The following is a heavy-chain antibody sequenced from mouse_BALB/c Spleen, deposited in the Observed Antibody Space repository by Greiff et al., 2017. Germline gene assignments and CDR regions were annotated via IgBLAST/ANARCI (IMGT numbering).Heavy chain of an antibody. V-gene: IGHV6-6*02. CDR1: GFTFSSYW. CDR2: IRLKSDNYAT. J-gene: IGHJ1*01. CDR3: TGLRLLGGYWYFDV. Sequence: EVKLQESGGGLVQPGGSMKLSCVASGFTFSSYWMSWVRQSPEKGLEWVAEIRLKSDNYATHYAESVKGKFTISRDDSKSRLYLQMNSLRAEDTGIYYCTGLRLLGGYWYFDVWGAGTTVTVSA. D-gene: IGHD1-2*01.